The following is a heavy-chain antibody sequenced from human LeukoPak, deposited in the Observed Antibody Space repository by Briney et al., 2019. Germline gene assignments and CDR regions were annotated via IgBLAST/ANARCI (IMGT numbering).Heavy chain of an antibody. V-gene: IGHV3-30*03. D-gene: IGHD3-22*01. CDR3: ARDRVGDMIVVEIDY. Sequence: GGSLRLSCAASGFPFSSYGTHWVRQAPGKGLEWVAAISNDGSNKFYADSVKGRFALSRDNPTSTVILQMNSLRAEDTAVYYCARDRVGDMIVVEIDYWGQGTLVTVSS. J-gene: IGHJ4*02. CDR2: ISNDGSNK. CDR1: GFPFSSYG.